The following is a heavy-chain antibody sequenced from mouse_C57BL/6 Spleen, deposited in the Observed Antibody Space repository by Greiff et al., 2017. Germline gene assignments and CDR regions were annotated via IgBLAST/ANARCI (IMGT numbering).Heavy chain of an antibody. J-gene: IGHJ2*01. CDR1: GFNINDYY. CDR2: IDPEDGES. V-gene: IGHV14-2*01. CDR3: AYSSGNSDY. D-gene: IGHD3-2*02. Sequence: EVQLQQSGAELVKPGASVKLSCTASGFNINDYYMNWVKQRTEQGLEWIGRIDPEDGESTYAPKFQGKATITADTSSNPAYLQLSSLTSEDTAVYYCAYSSGNSDYWGQGTTLTVSS.